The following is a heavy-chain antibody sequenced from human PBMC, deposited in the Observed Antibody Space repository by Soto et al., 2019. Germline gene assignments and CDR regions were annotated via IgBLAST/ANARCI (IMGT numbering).Heavy chain of an antibody. CDR2: ISAYNGNT. D-gene: IGHD2-2*01. J-gene: IGHJ5*02. Sequence: GASVKVSCKASGYTFTSYGVSWVRQAPGQGLEWMGWISAYNGNTNYAQKLQGRVTMTTDTSTSTAYMELRSLRSDDTAVYYCARDGEQYQLLSWFDPWGQGTLVTVS. V-gene: IGHV1-18*01. CDR1: GYTFTSYG. CDR3: ARDGEQYQLLSWFDP.